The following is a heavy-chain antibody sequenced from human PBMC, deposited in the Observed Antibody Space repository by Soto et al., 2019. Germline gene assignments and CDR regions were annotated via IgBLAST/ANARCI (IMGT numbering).Heavy chain of an antibody. CDR1: GFTFNTFA. D-gene: IGHD3-9*01. CDR3: VRDRADGLRSFDWLCLDY. J-gene: IGHJ4*02. Sequence: QVQLVESGGGVVQPGRSLRLSCATSGFTFNTFAMHWVRQAPGKGLEWLAVISYDGSHKYYADSVKGRIIISRDNSKNTLYLQMKALRGEDTAVYYCVRDRADGLRSFDWLCLDYWGQGTLVTVSS. V-gene: IGHV3-30-3*01. CDR2: ISYDGSHK.